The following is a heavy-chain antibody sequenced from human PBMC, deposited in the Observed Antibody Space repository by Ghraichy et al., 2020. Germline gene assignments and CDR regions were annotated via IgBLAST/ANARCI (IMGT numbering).Heavy chain of an antibody. D-gene: IGHD3-10*01. V-gene: IGHV4-34*01. CDR1: GGSFSGYY. CDR3: ASRRGGTMVRGRREKTRENWFDP. Sequence: SEPLSLTCAVYGGSFSGYYWSWIRQPPGKGLEWIGEINHSGSTNYNPSLKSRVTISVDTSKNQFSLKLSSVTAADTAVYYCASRRGGTMVRGRREKTRENWFDPWGQGTLVTVSS. J-gene: IGHJ5*02. CDR2: INHSGST.